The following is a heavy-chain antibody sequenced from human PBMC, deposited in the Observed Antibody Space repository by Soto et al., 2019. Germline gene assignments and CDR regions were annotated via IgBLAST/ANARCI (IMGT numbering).Heavy chain of an antibody. Sequence: ASVKVSCEASGYTFTSYGISWVRQAPGQGLEWMGWISAYNGNTNYAQKLQGRVTMTTDTSTSTAYMELRSLRSDDTAVYYCARDGDYDFWSGYHPGVYYYGMDVWGQGTTVTVSS. CDR1: GYTFTSYG. D-gene: IGHD3-3*01. CDR3: ARDGDYDFWSGYHPGVYYYGMDV. J-gene: IGHJ6*02. CDR2: ISAYNGNT. V-gene: IGHV1-18*01.